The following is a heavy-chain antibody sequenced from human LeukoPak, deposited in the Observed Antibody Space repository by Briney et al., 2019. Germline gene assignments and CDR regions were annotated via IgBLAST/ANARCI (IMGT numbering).Heavy chain of an antibody. Sequence: ASVKVSCKASGGTFSSYAISWVRQAPEQGLEWMGGIIPIFGTANYAQKFQGRVTITADKSTSTAYMELSSLRSEDTAVYYCARSLWTTSNYFDYWGQGTLVTVSS. CDR3: ARSLWTTSNYFDY. V-gene: IGHV1-69*06. J-gene: IGHJ4*02. D-gene: IGHD3/OR15-3a*01. CDR2: IIPIFGTA. CDR1: GGTFSSYA.